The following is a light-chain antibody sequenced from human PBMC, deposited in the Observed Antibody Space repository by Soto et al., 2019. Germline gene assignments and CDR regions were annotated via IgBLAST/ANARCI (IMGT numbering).Light chain of an antibody. J-gene: IGKJ5*01. V-gene: IGKV3-11*01. CDR3: QQRRSWPPTIT. CDR1: QSVSNK. Sequence: EIVMTQSPATLSVSPGERVTLSCRASQSVSNKLGWYQHKPGQAPRLLIYDTSTRAAGTPARFTGSGSGTDFTLTISSLEPEDFAVYYCQQRRSWPPTITFGQGTRLEIK. CDR2: DTS.